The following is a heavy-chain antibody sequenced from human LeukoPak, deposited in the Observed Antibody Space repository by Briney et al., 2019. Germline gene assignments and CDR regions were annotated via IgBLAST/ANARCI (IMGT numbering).Heavy chain of an antibody. CDR1: GITLSSYS. Sequence: GGSLRLSCAASGITLSSYSMNWVRQAPGKGLEWVSSISSSSSYIYYADSVKGRFTTSRDNAKNSLYLQMNSLRAEDTAVYYCARAAGTGAPLDYWGQGTLVTVSS. J-gene: IGHJ4*02. D-gene: IGHD1-14*01. CDR3: ARAAGTGAPLDY. V-gene: IGHV3-21*01. CDR2: ISSSSSYI.